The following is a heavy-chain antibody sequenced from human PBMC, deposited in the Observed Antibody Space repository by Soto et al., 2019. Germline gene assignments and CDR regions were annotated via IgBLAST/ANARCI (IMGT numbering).Heavy chain of an antibody. J-gene: IGHJ2*01. CDR2: ISRSGAVT. Sequence: PGGSLRLSCTASGLTFSSYAMSWVRQAPGKGLEWVSGISRSGAVTYYADSVKGRFTISRDNSNDSLYLQMSTPRAEDTAVYYCAKVKDSGYPPDWDFDLWGRGTLVTVSS. D-gene: IGHD5-12*01. CDR3: AKVKDSGYPPDWDFDL. CDR1: GLTFSSYA. V-gene: IGHV3-23*01.